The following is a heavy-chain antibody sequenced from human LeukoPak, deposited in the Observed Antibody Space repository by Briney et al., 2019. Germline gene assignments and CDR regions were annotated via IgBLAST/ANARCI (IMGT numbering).Heavy chain of an antibody. D-gene: IGHD3-22*01. CDR3: AKRGVVIRVILVGFHKEAYYFDS. Sequence: GGSLRLSCAVSGITLSNYGMSWVRQAPGKGLEWVAGIGGSGGRTNYADSVKGRFTISRDNPKNTLYLQKNSLRAEDTAVYFCAKRGVVIRVILVGFHKEAYYFDSWGQGALVIVSS. CDR2: IGGSGGRT. J-gene: IGHJ4*02. CDR1: GITLSNYG. V-gene: IGHV3-23*01.